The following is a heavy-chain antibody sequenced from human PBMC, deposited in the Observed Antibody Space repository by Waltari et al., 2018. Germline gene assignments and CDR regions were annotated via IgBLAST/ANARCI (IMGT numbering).Heavy chain of an antibody. V-gene: IGHV3-74*01. Sequence: EVQLVESGGGLVQPGGSLRLSCAASGFTFSGYWMHWVRQPPGKGLVCVSRINSEGRSTSYADSVKGRFTISRDNAKNTLFPQMYSRTDAVSPLDSCASDVTTHSFESRVQGT. CDR1: GFTFSGYW. J-gene: IGHJ3*02. D-gene: IGHD3-22*01. CDR3: ASDVTTHSFES. CDR2: INSEGRST.